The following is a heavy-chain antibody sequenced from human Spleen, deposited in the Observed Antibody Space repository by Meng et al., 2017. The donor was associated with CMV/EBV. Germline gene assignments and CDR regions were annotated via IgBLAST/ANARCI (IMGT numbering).Heavy chain of an antibody. CDR1: GFTFSSYS. V-gene: IGHV3-21*01. D-gene: IGHD4-17*01. CDR3: ARDLLDERTTVTPFDAFDI. CDR2: ISSSSSYI. Sequence: GESLKISCAASGFTFSSYSMNWVRQAPGKGLEWVSSISSSSSYIYYAYSVKGRFTISRDNAKNSLYLQMNSLRAEDTAVYYCARDLLDERTTVTPFDAFDIWGQGTMVTVSS. J-gene: IGHJ3*02.